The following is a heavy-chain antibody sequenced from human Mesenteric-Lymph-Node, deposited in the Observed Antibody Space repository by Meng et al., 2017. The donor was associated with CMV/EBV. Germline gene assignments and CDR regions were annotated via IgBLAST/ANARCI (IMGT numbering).Heavy chain of an antibody. CDR3: ARVGGDDYGGNSGDYWFFDL. CDR2: MNPNSGNT. V-gene: IGHV1-8*03. D-gene: IGHD4-23*01. J-gene: IGHJ2*01. CDR1: GYTFTSYD. Sequence: ASVKVSCKASGYTFTSYDINWVRQATGQGLEWMGWMNPNSGNTGYAQKFQGRVTITRNTSISTAYMELSSLRDEDTAVYYCARVGGDDYGGNSGDYWFFDLWGRGTLVTVSS.